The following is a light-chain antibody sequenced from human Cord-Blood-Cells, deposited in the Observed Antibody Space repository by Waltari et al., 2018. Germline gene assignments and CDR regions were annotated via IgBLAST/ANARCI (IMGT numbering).Light chain of an antibody. CDR3: HQYCSSPYS. V-gene: IGKV3-20*01. Sequence: EIVLTKSPGTMSLSPGERATLCCRASQSVSSSYLALYQQKPGQAPRLLIYGASSRATGIPYRFSGSGSGTDFTLTISRLEPEDFAVYYCHQYCSSPYSFRQGTKLEIK. CDR2: GAS. CDR1: QSVSSSY. J-gene: IGKJ2*03.